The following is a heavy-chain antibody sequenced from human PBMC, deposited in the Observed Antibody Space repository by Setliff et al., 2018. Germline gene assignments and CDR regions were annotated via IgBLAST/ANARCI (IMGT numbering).Heavy chain of an antibody. Sequence: SETLSLTCTVSGGSISSYYWSWIRQPAGKGLEWIGHIYIGGSANYNPSLKSRVTMSIVTSENQFSLKLNSVTAADMAVYYCAREQWLDPPGYYYMDVWAKGTTVTVSS. CDR3: AREQWLDPPGYYYMDV. CDR1: GGSISSYY. J-gene: IGHJ6*03. CDR2: IYIGGSA. D-gene: IGHD6-19*01. V-gene: IGHV4-4*07.